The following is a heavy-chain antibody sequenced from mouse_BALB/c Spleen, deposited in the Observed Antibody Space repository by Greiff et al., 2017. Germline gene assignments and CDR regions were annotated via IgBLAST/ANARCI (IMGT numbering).Heavy chain of an antibody. J-gene: IGHJ2*01. D-gene: IGHD1-1*01. V-gene: IGHV5-4*02. CDR2: ISDGGSYT. CDR1: GFTFSDYY. CDR3: ARDGEVGY. Sequence: EVKLVESGGGLVKPGGSLKLSCAASGFTFSDYYMYWVRQTPEKRLEWVATISDGGSYTYYPDSVKGRFTISRDNAKNNLYLQMSSLKSEDTAMYYCARDGEVGYWGQGTTLTVSS.